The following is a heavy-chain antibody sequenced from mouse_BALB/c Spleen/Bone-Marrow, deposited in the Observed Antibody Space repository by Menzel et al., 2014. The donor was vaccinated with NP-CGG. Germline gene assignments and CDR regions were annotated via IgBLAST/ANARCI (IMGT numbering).Heavy chain of an antibody. Sequence: VQVVESGPGLVAPSQCLSITCTVSGFSLTSHGIHWVRQPPGKGLEWLGVIWAGGSTNYNSALMSRLSISKDNSKSQVFLKMNSLQTDDTAMYYYARDGGDYGYRFAYWGQGTLVTVSA. CDR3: ARDGGDYGYRFAY. D-gene: IGHD1-2*01. CDR1: GFSLTSHG. V-gene: IGHV2-9*02. CDR2: IWAGGST. J-gene: IGHJ3*01.